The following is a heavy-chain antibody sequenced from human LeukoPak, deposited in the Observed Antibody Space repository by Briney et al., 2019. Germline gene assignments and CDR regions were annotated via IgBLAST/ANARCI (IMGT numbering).Heavy chain of an antibody. Sequence: ASVKVSCKASGYTFTSYGISWVRQAPGQGLEWMGWIDTYNGNTNYAQKFQGRVTMTTDTSTSTAYMELRSLRSADTAMYYFAGEIYGRFDYWGRGALLTVSS. D-gene: IGHD4-17*01. CDR2: IDTYNGNT. J-gene: IGHJ4*02. CDR1: GYTFTSYG. CDR3: AGEIYGRFDY. V-gene: IGHV1-18*01.